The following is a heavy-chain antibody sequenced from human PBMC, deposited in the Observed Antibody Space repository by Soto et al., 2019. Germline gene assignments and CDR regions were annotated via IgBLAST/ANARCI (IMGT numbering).Heavy chain of an antibody. CDR1: GYTFTSYG. Sequence: GASVKVSCKASGYTFTSYGISWVRQAPGQGLEWMGWISAYNGNTNYAQKLQGRVTMTTDTSTSTAYMELRSLRSDDTAVYYCARTTTVLRFLEWLLPDSWFDPWGQGTLVTVSS. CDR2: ISAYNGNT. CDR3: ARTTTVLRFLEWLLPDSWFDP. V-gene: IGHV1-18*01. J-gene: IGHJ5*02. D-gene: IGHD3-3*01.